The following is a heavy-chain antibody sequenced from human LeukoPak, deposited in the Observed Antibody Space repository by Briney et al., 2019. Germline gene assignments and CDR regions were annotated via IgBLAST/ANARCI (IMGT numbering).Heavy chain of an antibody. Sequence: PSETLSLTCTVSGGSVSSGSYYWSWIRQPPGKGLEWIGYIYYSGSTNYNPSLKSRVTISVDTSKNQFSLQLNSVTPEDTAVYYCARGHLTPSYSSSWPIIDYWGQGTLVTVSS. CDR3: ARGHLTPSYSSSWPIIDY. CDR1: GGSVSSGSYY. J-gene: IGHJ4*02. V-gene: IGHV4-61*01. CDR2: IYYSGST. D-gene: IGHD6-13*01.